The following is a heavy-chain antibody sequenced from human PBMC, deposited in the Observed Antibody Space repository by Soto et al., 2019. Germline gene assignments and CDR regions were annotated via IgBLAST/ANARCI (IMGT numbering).Heavy chain of an antibody. CDR1: GFTFSSYG. CDR2: IWYDGSNK. V-gene: IGHV3-33*01. Sequence: PGGSLRLSCAASGFTFSSYGMHWVRQAPGKGLEWVAVIWYDGSNKYYADSVKGRFTISRDNSKNTLYLQMNSLRAEDTAVYYCARDLVRNVRGVITYYYYYYGMDVWGQGTTVTVSS. D-gene: IGHD3-10*02. CDR3: ARDLVRNVRGVITYYYYYYGMDV. J-gene: IGHJ6*02.